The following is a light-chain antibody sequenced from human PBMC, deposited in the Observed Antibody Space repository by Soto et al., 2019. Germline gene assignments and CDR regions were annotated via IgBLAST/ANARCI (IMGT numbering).Light chain of an antibody. CDR2: GAS. CDR3: QQYNNWLWT. Sequence: EIVMTQSPATLSVSPGERATLSCRASQSVSSNLAWYQQKPGQAPRLLIYGASTRATGIPARFSGSGCGTEFTLTISSLQSEDFAVYYCQQYNNWLWTFGQGTKVEI. CDR1: QSVSSN. V-gene: IGKV3-15*01. J-gene: IGKJ1*01.